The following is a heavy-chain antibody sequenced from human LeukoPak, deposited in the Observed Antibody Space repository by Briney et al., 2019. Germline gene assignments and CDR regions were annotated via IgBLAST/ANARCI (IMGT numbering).Heavy chain of an antibody. J-gene: IGHJ4*02. CDR1: GGSINGNY. D-gene: IGHD3-22*01. CDR3: ARHGPYSGYTYFDY. Sequence: PSETLSLTCTVSGGSINGNYWSWIRQSPGKGLEWIGFIYYTGITSYNPSLKSRVAFSVDPSKNQFSLKLTSVTAADTAVYYCARHGPYSGYTYFDYWGQGTLVTVSS. CDR2: IYYTGIT. V-gene: IGHV4-59*08.